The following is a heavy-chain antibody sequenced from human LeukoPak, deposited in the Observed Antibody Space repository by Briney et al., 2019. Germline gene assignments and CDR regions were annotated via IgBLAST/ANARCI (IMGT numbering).Heavy chain of an antibody. J-gene: IGHJ5*02. CDR2: IYTSGST. Sequence: PSETLSLTCTVSGGSISSYYWSWIRQPAGKGLEWIGRIYTSGSTNYNPSLKRRVTMSVDTSKNQFSLKLSSVTAADTAVYYCARDPGDPLGANWFDPWGQGTLVTVSS. CDR3: ARDPGDPLGANWFDP. V-gene: IGHV4-4*07. D-gene: IGHD1-14*01. CDR1: GGSISSYY.